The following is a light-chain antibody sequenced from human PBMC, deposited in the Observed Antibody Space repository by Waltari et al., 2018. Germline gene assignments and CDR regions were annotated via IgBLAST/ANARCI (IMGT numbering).Light chain of an antibody. J-gene: IGLJ3*02. Sequence: QSALTQSASVSGSPGQSITISCTGTSSDFADFNYVSWYQQHPSKAPQLVIYDVSKRPSGVSTRFSVSKSGNTAALTICGLQAEDEADYYCSSYTSTWVFGGGTKLTVL. CDR3: SSYTSTWV. CDR1: SSDFADFNY. CDR2: DVS. V-gene: IGLV2-14*01.